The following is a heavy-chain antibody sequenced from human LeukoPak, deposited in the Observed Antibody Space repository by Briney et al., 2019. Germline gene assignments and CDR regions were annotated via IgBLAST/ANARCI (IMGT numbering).Heavy chain of an antibody. CDR1: GGSISSYY. Sequence: PSETLSLTCTVSGGSISSYYWSWIRQPPGKGLEWIGYIYYSGSTNYNPSLKSRVIISVDTSKNQFSLKLSSVTAADTAVYYCARAFFSKSYYYYGMDVWGQGTTVTVSS. CDR2: IYYSGST. CDR3: ARAFFSKSYYYYGMDV. J-gene: IGHJ6*02. V-gene: IGHV4-59*01.